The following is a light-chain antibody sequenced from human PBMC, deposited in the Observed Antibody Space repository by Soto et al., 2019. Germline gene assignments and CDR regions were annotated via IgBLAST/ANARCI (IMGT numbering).Light chain of an antibody. CDR1: QSVSSY. Sequence: EIVLTQSPANLSLSPGERATLSCRASQSVSSYLAWYQQKPGQAPRLLIFDASNRATGIPARFSGSGSGTDFTLTISSLQPEDFAVYHCQQRINWPLTFGGGTKVDI. J-gene: IGKJ4*01. V-gene: IGKV3-11*01. CDR2: DAS. CDR3: QQRINWPLT.